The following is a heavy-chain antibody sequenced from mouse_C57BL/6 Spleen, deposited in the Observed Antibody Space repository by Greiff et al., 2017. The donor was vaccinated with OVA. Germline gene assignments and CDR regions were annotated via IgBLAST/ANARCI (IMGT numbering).Heavy chain of an antibody. CDR2: ISNGGGST. CDR1: GFTFSDYY. Sequence: EVKLEESGGGLVQPGGSLKLSCAASGFTFSDYYMYWVRQTPEKRLEWVAYISNGGGSTYYPDTVKGRFPISRDNAKNTLYLQMSRLKSEDTAMYYCARQTVVATGAMDYWGQGTSVTVSS. J-gene: IGHJ4*01. D-gene: IGHD1-1*01. CDR3: ARQTVVATGAMDY. V-gene: IGHV5-12*01.